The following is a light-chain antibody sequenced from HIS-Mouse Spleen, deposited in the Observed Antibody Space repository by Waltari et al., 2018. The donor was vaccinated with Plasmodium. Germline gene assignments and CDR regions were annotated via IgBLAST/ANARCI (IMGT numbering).Light chain of an antibody. Sequence: SALTQPRSVSGSPGQSVTISCTGPSSDVGGYNYVSWYQQHPGKAPKLMIYDLSKRPSGVPDRFSGSKSGNTASLTISGLQAEDEADYYCCSYAGSYTFEVFGGGTKLTVL. CDR1: SSDVGGYNY. V-gene: IGLV2-11*01. CDR2: DLS. J-gene: IGLJ2*01. CDR3: CSYAGSYTFEV.